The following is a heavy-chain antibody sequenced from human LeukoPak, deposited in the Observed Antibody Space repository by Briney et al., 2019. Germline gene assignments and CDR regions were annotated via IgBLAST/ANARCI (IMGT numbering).Heavy chain of an antibody. Sequence: GGSLRLSCVASGFTFSDAWMSWVRQAPGKGLEWVGRIKSKIDGGTIDYGAPVKGRFTISRDDSRNTLYLQMNSLKTEDTAVYYCTSRRQDGCWGQGTLVTVS. V-gene: IGHV3-15*01. CDR3: TSRRQDGC. J-gene: IGHJ4*02. CDR2: IKSKIDGGTI. CDR1: GFTFSDAW.